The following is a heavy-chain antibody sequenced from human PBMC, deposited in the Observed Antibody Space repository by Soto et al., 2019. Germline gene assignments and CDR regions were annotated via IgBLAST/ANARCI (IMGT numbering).Heavy chain of an antibody. D-gene: IGHD3-9*01. Sequence: SETLSLTCAVYGGSFSGYYWSWIRQPPGKGLEWIGEINHSGSTNYNPSLKSRVTISVDTSKSQYSLKLSSVTAADTAVYYCARSLRDPYYDILTGYYRGYYYYGMDVWGQGTTVTVSS. CDR3: ARSLRDPYYDILTGYYRGYYYYGMDV. J-gene: IGHJ6*02. CDR2: INHSGST. CDR1: GGSFSGYY. V-gene: IGHV4-34*01.